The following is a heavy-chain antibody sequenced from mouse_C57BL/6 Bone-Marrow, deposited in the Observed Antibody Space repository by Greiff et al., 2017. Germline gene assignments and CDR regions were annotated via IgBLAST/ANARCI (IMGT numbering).Heavy chain of an antibody. D-gene: IGHD1-2*01. CDR3: ARRGYIPPFAY. V-gene: IGHV5-6*02. CDR1: GFTFSSYG. CDR2: ISSGGSYT. J-gene: IGHJ3*01. Sequence: EVKLMESGGDLVKPGGSLKLSCAASGFTFSSYGMSWVRQTPDKRLEWVATISSGGSYTYYPDSVKGRFTISRDNAKNTLYLQMSSLKSEDTAMYYCARRGYIPPFAYWGQGTLATVSA.